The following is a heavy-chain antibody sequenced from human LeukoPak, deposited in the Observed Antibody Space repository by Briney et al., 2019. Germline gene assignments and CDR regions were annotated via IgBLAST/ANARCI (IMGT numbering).Heavy chain of an antibody. CDR3: ARGTDRSKIAY. CDR1: GFTVSSNY. V-gene: IGHV3-53*01. D-gene: IGHD4-11*01. J-gene: IGHJ4*02. Sequence: GGSLRLSCAASGFTVSSNYMSWVRQAPGKGLEWVSVIYSGGSTYYADSVKGRFTISRDNSKNTLYLQMNSLRAEDTAVYYCARGTDRSKIAYWGQGALVTVSS. CDR2: IYSGGST.